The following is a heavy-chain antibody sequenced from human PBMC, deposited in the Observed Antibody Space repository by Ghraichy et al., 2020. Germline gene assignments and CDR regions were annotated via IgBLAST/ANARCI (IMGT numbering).Heavy chain of an antibody. Sequence: SETLSLTCTVSSGSISSGNYYWSWIRQPAGKGLEWIGRTYTRGSTTYNPSLKSRVTMSIDTSKNQFSLRLTSVTAADTALYYCARDGVGIAAAGYLWGRGTLVTVSS. D-gene: IGHD6-13*01. CDR2: TYTRGST. CDR1: SGSISSGNYY. CDR3: ARDGVGIAAAGYL. J-gene: IGHJ2*01. V-gene: IGHV4-61*02.